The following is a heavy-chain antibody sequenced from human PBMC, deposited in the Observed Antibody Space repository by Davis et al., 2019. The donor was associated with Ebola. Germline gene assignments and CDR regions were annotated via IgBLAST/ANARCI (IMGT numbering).Heavy chain of an antibody. CDR1: GFTFSSHA. CDR2: ISGSGGST. D-gene: IGHD2-2*01. CDR3: AKDPFSAAKVELYWFDP. J-gene: IGHJ5*02. Sequence: GESLKISCAASGFTFSSHAMSWVRQAPGKGLEWVSAISGSGGSTYYADSVKGRFTISRDNSKNTLYLQMNSLRAEDTAVYYCAKDPFSAAKVELYWFDPWGQGTLVTVSS. V-gene: IGHV3-23*01.